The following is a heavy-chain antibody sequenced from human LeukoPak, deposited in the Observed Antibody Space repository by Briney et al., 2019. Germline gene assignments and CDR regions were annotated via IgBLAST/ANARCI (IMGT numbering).Heavy chain of an antibody. D-gene: IGHD6-19*01. Sequence: PGGSLRLSCAASGFTFDDYAMHWVRQAPGKGLEWVSGISWNSGSIAYAASVKGRFTISRDNAKNSLYLQMNSLTAEGTALYYCAKGRGSSGWYLLDYWGQGTLVTVSS. V-gene: IGHV3-9*01. CDR1: GFTFDDYA. J-gene: IGHJ4*02. CDR3: AKGRGSSGWYLLDY. CDR2: ISWNSGSI.